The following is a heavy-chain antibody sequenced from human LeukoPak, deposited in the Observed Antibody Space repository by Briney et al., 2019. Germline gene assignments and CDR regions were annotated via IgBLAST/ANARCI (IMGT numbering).Heavy chain of an antibody. V-gene: IGHV1-3*01. CDR1: GYTFTSYA. D-gene: IGHD3-16*02. CDR2: ISAGNGNT. Sequence: ASVKVSCKASGYTFTSYAIHWVRQAPGQRLEWMGWISAGNGNTKYSQNFQGRVTFISNTSATTAFMELSSLRSEDAAVYYCARGLSAVVYWGQGTLVTVSS. J-gene: IGHJ4*02. CDR3: ARGLSAVVY.